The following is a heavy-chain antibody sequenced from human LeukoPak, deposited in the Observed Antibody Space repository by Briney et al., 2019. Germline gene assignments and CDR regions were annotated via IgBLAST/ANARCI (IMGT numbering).Heavy chain of an antibody. CDR2: INPNSGGT. J-gene: IGHJ4*02. V-gene: IGHV1-2*02. CDR1: GYTFTGYY. CDR3: ARDPGYYDILTGYYNGYFDY. Sequence: ASVKVSCKASGYTFTGYYMHWVRQAPGQGLEWMGWINPNSGGTNYAQKFQGRVTMTRDTSISTAYMELSRLRSDDTAVYYCARDPGYYDILTGYYNGYFDYWGQGTLVTVSS. D-gene: IGHD3-9*01.